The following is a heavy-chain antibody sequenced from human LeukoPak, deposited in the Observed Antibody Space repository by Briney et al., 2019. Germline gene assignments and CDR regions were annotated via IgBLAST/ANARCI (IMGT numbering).Heavy chain of an antibody. D-gene: IGHD4-23*01. J-gene: IGHJ4*02. Sequence: PSETLSLTCTVSGGPISSYYWSWIRQPAGKGLEWIGRIYTSGSTNYNPSLKSRVTMSVDTSKNQFSLKLSSVTAADTAVYYCARELRAPGGNEGHFDYWGQGTLVTVSS. CDR3: ARELRAPGGNEGHFDY. V-gene: IGHV4-4*07. CDR2: IYTSGST. CDR1: GGPISSYY.